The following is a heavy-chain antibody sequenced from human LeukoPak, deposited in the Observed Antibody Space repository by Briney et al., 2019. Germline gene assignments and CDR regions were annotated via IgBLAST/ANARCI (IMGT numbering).Heavy chain of an antibody. CDR2: IYHSGST. D-gene: IGHD3-22*01. CDR3: AREGYYDSSGYRMVGAFDI. Sequence: SETLSLTCAVSGGSISSGGYSWIWIRQPPGKGREWIGYIYHSGSTYYNPSLKSRVTISVDRSKNQFSLKLSSVTAADTAVYYCAREGYYDSSGYRMVGAFDIWGQGTMVTVSS. V-gene: IGHV4-30-2*01. J-gene: IGHJ3*02. CDR1: GGSISSGGYS.